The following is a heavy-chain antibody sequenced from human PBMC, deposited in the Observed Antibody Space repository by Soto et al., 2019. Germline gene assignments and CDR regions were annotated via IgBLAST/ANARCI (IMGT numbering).Heavy chain of an antibody. Sequence: SETLSLTCTVSGVSISTYYWNWIRQPPGKGLEWMGDIYYSGSTHYNPSLQNRVTISIDTSKNQVSLKVNSVTAADTAVYYCARDNPHSYGVYYFDYWGQGTPVTVSS. V-gene: IGHV4-59*01. J-gene: IGHJ4*02. CDR2: IYYSGST. D-gene: IGHD5-18*01. CDR3: ARDNPHSYGVYYFDY. CDR1: GVSISTYY.